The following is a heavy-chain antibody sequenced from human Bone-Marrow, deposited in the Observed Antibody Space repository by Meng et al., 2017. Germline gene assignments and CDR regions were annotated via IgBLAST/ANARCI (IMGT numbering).Heavy chain of an antibody. CDR2: ISAYNGNT. CDR1: GYTFTSYG. D-gene: IGHD3-10*01. J-gene: IGHJ6*02. Sequence: ASVKVSCKASGYTFTSYGISWVRQAPGQGLEWMGWISAYNGNTNYAQKLQGRVTMTTDTSTSTAYMELRSLRSDDTAVYYCARGLLWFGEYLYGMDVWGQGTTVTVSS. V-gene: IGHV1-18*01. CDR3: ARGLLWFGEYLYGMDV.